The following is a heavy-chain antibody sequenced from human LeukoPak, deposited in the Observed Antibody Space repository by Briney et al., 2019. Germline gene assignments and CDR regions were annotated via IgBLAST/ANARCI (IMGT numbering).Heavy chain of an antibody. V-gene: IGHV3-30-3*01. J-gene: IGHJ4*02. D-gene: IGHD1-1*01. Sequence: GGSLRLSCAASGFTFNTYVMHWVRQAPGKGLEWVAVISYDGSNKYYADSVKGRFTISRDNSKNTLYLQMNSLRAEDTAVYYCARREHLDYWGQGTLVTVSS. CDR1: GFTFNTYV. CDR3: ARREHLDY. CDR2: ISYDGSNK.